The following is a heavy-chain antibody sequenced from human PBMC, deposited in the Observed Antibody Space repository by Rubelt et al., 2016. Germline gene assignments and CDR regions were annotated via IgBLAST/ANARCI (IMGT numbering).Heavy chain of an antibody. CDR3: ARVSGYYYDSSGYWERPHFDY. CDR2: IYYSGST. V-gene: IGHV4-39*07. CDR1: GGSISSSSYY. D-gene: IGHD3-22*01. J-gene: IGHJ4*02. Sequence: QLQLQESGPGLVKPSETLSLTCTVSGGSISSSSYYWGWIRQPPGKGLEWIGSIYYSGSTYYNPSLKSRVTISVDTSKNQFSLKLSSVTAADTAVYYCARVSGYYYDSSGYWERPHFDYWGQGTLVTVSS.